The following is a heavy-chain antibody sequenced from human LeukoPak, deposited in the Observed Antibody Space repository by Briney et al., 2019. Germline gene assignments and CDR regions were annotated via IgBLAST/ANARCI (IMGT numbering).Heavy chain of an antibody. Sequence: GGSLRLSCAASGFTFSNAWMSWVRQAPGKGLASGGRIKSKTDGGTTDYAAPVKGRFTISRDDSKNTLYLQMNSLKTEDTAVYYCTTGSGQDDYWGQGTLVTVSS. CDR1: GFTFSNAW. J-gene: IGHJ4*02. CDR3: TTGSGQDDY. V-gene: IGHV3-15*01. CDR2: IKSKTDGGTT. D-gene: IGHD6-25*01.